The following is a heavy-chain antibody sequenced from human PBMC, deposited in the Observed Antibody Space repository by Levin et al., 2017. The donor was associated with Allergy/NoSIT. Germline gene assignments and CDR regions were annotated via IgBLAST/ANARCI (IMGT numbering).Heavy chain of an antibody. V-gene: IGHV3-23*01. J-gene: IGHJ6*02. CDR2: ISGGDANT. Sequence: QTGGSLRLSCAASGFIFINYAMSWVRQAPGKGLEWVSAISGGDANTYYADSVKGRFTISRDNSKNTLYLQMNSLRAEDTAVYYCATYDSNGYHPSYFYYALDVWGQGTTVTVSS. D-gene: IGHD3-22*01. CDR1: GFIFINYA. CDR3: ATYDSNGYHPSYFYYALDV.